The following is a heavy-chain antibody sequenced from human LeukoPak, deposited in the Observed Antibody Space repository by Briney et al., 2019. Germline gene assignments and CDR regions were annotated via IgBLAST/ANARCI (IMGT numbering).Heavy chain of an antibody. Sequence: GGSLRPSCAASGFTFPNYDMSWVRHSPGKGLEWVSGINRNGARTSYADSVKGRFTISTDNAKKSLYLQMNSPRAKDTALYYCVTGDYYGSGIPDLWGQGSLVTVSS. J-gene: IGHJ4*02. D-gene: IGHD3-10*01. V-gene: IGHV3-20*04. CDR3: VTGDYYGSGIPDL. CDR1: GFTFPNYD. CDR2: INRNGART.